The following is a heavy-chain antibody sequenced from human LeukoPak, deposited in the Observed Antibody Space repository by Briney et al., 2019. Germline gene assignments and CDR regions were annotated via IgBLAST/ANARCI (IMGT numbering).Heavy chain of an antibody. Sequence: GASVKVCCTASGYTFTNYYLHWVRRAPGQGIAWMGWINPYNGDTNFSQQFQGRVTMTRDTTISTAYMERSRLTSDDSAIYYCARGGGSYFSPFDPWGQGTLVTVSS. V-gene: IGHV1-2*02. CDR1: GYTFTNYY. D-gene: IGHD1-26*01. J-gene: IGHJ5*02. CDR2: INPYNGDT. CDR3: ARGGGSYFSPFDP.